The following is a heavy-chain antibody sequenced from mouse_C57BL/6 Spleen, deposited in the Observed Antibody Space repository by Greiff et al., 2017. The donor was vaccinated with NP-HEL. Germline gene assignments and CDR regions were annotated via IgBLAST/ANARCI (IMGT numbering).Heavy chain of an antibody. Sequence: QVQLQQPGAELVKPGASVKLSCKASGYTFTSYWMQWVKQRPGQGLEWIGEIDPSDSYTNYNQKFKGKATLTVDTSSSTAYMQLSSLTSEDSAVYYCARSREFYITTVVAFDYWGQGTTLTVSS. V-gene: IGHV1-50*01. D-gene: IGHD1-1*01. CDR1: GYTFTSYW. CDR2: IDPSDSYT. CDR3: ARSREFYITTVVAFDY. J-gene: IGHJ2*01.